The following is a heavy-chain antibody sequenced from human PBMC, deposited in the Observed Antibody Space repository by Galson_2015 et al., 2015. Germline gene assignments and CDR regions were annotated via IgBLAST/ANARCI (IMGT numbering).Heavy chain of an antibody. J-gene: IGHJ4*02. V-gene: IGHV3-48*03. CDR1: GFTFSDYD. Sequence: SLRLSCAASGFTFSDYDMNWVRLSPGKGLEWVSYISSTGDTTYYADSVKGRFTISRDNAKNSLYLQMNSLRAGDTAVYFCARDPASRYGYFDYWGQGTLVTVSS. CDR2: ISSTGDTT. CDR3: ARDPASRYGYFDY. D-gene: IGHD5-12*01.